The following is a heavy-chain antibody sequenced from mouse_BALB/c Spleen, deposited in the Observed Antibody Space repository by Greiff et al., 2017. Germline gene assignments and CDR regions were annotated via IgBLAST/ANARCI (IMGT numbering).Heavy chain of an antibody. V-gene: IGHV1-54*01. D-gene: IGHD2-1*01. Sequence: QVQLKQSGAELVRPGTSVKVSCKASGYAFTNYLIEWVKQRPGQGLEWIGVINPGSGGTNYNEKFKGKATLTADKSSSTAYMQLSSLTSDDSAVYFCAREGNYVGKFAYWGQGTLVTVSA. CDR3: AREGNYVGKFAY. J-gene: IGHJ3*01. CDR1: GYAFTNYL. CDR2: INPGSGGT.